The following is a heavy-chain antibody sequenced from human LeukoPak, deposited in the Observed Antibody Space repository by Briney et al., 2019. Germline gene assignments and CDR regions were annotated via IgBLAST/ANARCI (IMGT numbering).Heavy chain of an antibody. Sequence: ASVKVSCKASGYTFTGYHMHWVRQAPGKGLEWMGWIAPNSGGTNYAQKFQGRVTMYRDTSVSTAYMEVSRLTSDDTAVYYCAREYSSSSGRLYDYWGQGTLVTVSS. J-gene: IGHJ4*02. CDR2: IAPNSGGT. D-gene: IGHD6-6*01. CDR1: GYTFTGYH. V-gene: IGHV1-2*02. CDR3: AREYSSSSGRLYDY.